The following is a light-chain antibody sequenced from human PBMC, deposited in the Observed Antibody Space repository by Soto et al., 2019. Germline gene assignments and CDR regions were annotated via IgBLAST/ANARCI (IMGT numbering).Light chain of an antibody. CDR1: SSDVSDYRY. CDR2: EVN. V-gene: IGLV2-14*01. CDR3: SSYTGDSTYV. Sequence: QSALTQPASVSGSPGQSITISCTAISSDVSDYRYVSWYQQHPGKVPKLIIYEVNNRPSGISNRFSGSRSANTASLTISGLQAEEGADYYCSSYTGDSTYVFGTGTKVTVL. J-gene: IGLJ1*01.